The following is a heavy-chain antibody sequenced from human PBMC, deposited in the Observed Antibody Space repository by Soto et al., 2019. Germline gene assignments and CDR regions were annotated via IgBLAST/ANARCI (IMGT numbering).Heavy chain of an antibody. Sequence: QVQLQESGPGLVKPSQTLSLTCTVSGASMNSGAYYWSWVRQPPGKGLEWIGYIYHNGRTYNNPSLMSRVTVSLDTSKNQFSLKLNSVSAADTAVYYCARVSATGTRWFDPWGQGTLVTVSS. CDR2: IYHNGRT. D-gene: IGHD6-13*01. CDR3: ARVSATGTRWFDP. J-gene: IGHJ5*02. CDR1: GASMNSGAYY. V-gene: IGHV4-31*03.